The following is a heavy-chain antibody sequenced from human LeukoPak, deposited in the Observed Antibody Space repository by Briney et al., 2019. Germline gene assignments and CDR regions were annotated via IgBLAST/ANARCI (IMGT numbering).Heavy chain of an antibody. Sequence: SETLSLTCAVSGYSISSGYYWGWIRQPPGKGLEWIGSIFHSGNTYYNPSLKSRVTISVDTSKNQFSLKLSSVTAADTAVYYCARQKGCGVDCYSGDWFDTWGQGTLVTVSS. CDR1: GYSISSGYY. V-gene: IGHV4-38-2*01. CDR3: ARQKGCGVDCYSGDWFDT. D-gene: IGHD2-21*01. J-gene: IGHJ5*02. CDR2: IFHSGNT.